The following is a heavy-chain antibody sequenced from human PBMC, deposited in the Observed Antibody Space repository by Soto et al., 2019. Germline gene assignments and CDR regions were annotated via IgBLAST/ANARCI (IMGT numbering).Heavy chain of an antibody. CDR1: GFTFSSYA. CDR3: ARHSGSSAYTPFDC. D-gene: IGHD3-16*01. V-gene: IGHV3-23*01. J-gene: IGHJ4*02. Sequence: EVQLLESGGGLVQPGGSLTLSCAASGFTFSSYAMSWVRQAPGKGLEWVTAIRDGGGGTYYADSVKGRFTISRDNSRNTLYLHMNSLRAEDTALYYCARHSGSSAYTPFDCWGQGTQVTVSS. CDR2: IRDGGGGT.